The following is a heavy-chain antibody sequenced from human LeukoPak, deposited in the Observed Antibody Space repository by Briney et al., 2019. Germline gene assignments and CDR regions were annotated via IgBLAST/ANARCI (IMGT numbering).Heavy chain of an antibody. CDR3: ARYRGRGYIAVAPGTWFDP. CDR1: GGSLSSYY. D-gene: IGHD6-19*01. Sequence: SETLSLTCTVSGGSLSSYYWSWIRQPPGKGLEWIGYIYYSGSTNYNPSLKSRVTISVDTSKNQFSLKLSSVTAADTAVYYCARYRGRGYIAVAPGTWFDPWGQGTLVTVSS. J-gene: IGHJ5*02. V-gene: IGHV4-59*01. CDR2: IYYSGST.